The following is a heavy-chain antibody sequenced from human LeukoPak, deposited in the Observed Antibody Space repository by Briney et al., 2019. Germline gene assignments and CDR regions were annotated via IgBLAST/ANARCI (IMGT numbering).Heavy chain of an antibody. CDR1: GYTFTGYY. V-gene: IGHV1-2*02. D-gene: IGHD2-2*01. Sequence: GASVKVSCKASGYTFTGYYMHWVRQAPGQGLEWMGWINPNSGGTNYAQKFQGRVTMTRDTSISTAYMELSRLRSDDTAVYYCARGSGYCSSTSCYGDYYYYYMDVWGKGTTVTVSS. J-gene: IGHJ6*03. CDR3: ARGSGYCSSTSCYGDYYYYYMDV. CDR2: INPNSGGT.